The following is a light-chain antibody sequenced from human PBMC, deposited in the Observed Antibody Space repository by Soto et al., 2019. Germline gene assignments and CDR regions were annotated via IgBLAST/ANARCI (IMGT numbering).Light chain of an antibody. J-gene: IGKJ1*01. V-gene: IGKV1-5*03. CDR1: QSINNW. CDR2: KAS. CDR3: QQYNSYPWT. Sequence: DIQMTQSPSTLSASVGDRVTITCRASQSINNWLAWYQQKPGKAPILLIYKASSLESGVPSRFSGSGSGTEFTLTINSLQPDDFVTYYCQQYNSYPWTFGQGTKVEIK.